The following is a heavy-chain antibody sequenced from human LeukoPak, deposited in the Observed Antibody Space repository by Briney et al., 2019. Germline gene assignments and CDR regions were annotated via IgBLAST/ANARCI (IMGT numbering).Heavy chain of an antibody. V-gene: IGHV3-7*01. J-gene: IGHJ4*02. Sequence: PGGSLRLSCAASGFPFSSYWMSWVRQTPGKGLEWVASIKQDGSEKYYVDSVKGRFTISRDNAKNSLYLQMNSLRADDTAVYYCARGARTTDYWGQGTLVTVSS. CDR3: ARGARTTDY. CDR2: IKQDGSEK. D-gene: IGHD1-1*01. CDR1: GFPFSSYW.